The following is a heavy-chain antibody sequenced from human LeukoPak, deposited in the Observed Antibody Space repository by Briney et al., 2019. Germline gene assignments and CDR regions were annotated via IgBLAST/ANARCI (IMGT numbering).Heavy chain of an antibody. CDR1: GYTFTSYG. CDR3: AATQYDFWSGYPNWFDP. D-gene: IGHD3-3*01. Sequence: ASVKVSCKASGYTFTSYGISWVRQAPGQGLEWMGWISAYNGNTNYAQKLQGRVTMTTDTSTSTAYMELRSLRSDDTAVYYCAATQYDFWSGYPNWFDPWGQGTLVTVSS. CDR2: ISAYNGNT. V-gene: IGHV1-18*01. J-gene: IGHJ5*02.